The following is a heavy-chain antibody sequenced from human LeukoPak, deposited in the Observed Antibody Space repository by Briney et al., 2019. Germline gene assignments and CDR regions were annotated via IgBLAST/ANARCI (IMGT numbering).Heavy chain of an antibody. CDR2: IKEDGSEK. D-gene: IGHD1-14*01. J-gene: IGHJ4*02. CDR1: GFTLSTYW. CDR3: AKDRVAVTTGYYFDY. Sequence: GGSLRLSCAASGFTLSTYWMSWVRQAPGKGLEWVANIKEDGSEKYYVDSVKGRFTISRDNSKNTLYLQMNSLRAEDTAVYYCAKDRVAVTTGYYFDYWGQGTLVTVSS. V-gene: IGHV3-7*01.